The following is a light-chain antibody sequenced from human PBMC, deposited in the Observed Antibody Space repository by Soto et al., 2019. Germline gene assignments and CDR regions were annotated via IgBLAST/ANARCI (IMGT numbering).Light chain of an antibody. V-gene: IGLV1-47*01. Sequence: QSVLTQPPSVSETPGQRVTISCSGSSSNIGSNYVCWYQQGPGTAPKLLIHRHNQRPSGVPDRFSGSKSGTSASLAISGLRTEDEADYYCAAWDDSLSGVVFGGGTQLTVL. J-gene: IGLJ2*01. CDR1: SSNIGSNY. CDR2: RHN. CDR3: AAWDDSLSGVV.